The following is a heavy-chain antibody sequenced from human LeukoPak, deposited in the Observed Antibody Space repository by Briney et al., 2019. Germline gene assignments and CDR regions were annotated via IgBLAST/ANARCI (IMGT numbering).Heavy chain of an antibody. J-gene: IGHJ6*02. CDR2: ISGSGGST. V-gene: IGHV3-23*01. CDR1: GFTFSSYA. Sequence: GGSLRLSCAASGFTFSSYAMSWVRQAPGKGLEWVSAISGSGGSTYYADSVKGRFTISRDNSKNTLYLQMSSLRDEDTAVYFCARHFGVISKGVYYYYYGLDVWGQGTTVTVSS. D-gene: IGHD3-3*01. CDR3: ARHFGVISKGVYYYYYGLDV.